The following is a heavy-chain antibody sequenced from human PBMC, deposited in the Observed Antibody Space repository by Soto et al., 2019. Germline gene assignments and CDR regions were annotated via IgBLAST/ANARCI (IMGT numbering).Heavy chain of an antibody. Sequence: GGSLRLSCAASGFTFNSYSVNWVRQAPGKGLEWVASISSGSGYIDFADSVKGRFTISRDDVTNSVSLQMDSLRVEDTGVYYCARYAAVKGFDLWGQGTMVTVSS. CDR3: ARYAAVKGFDL. CDR1: GFTFNSYS. CDR2: ISSGSGYI. V-gene: IGHV3-21*01. J-gene: IGHJ3*01.